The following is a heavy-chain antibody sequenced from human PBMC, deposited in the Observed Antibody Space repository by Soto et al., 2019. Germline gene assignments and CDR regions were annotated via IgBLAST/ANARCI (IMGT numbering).Heavy chain of an antibody. V-gene: IGHV2-26*01. CDR3: VRTYYDFWSGSHAFDI. D-gene: IGHD3-3*01. J-gene: IGHJ3*02. CDR1: GFSLSNARMG. CDR2: IFSNDEK. Sequence: QVTLKESGPVLVKPTETLTLTCTVSGFSLSNARMGVSWIRQPPGKALEWLAHIFSNDEKSYSTSLKSRLTISKDTSKSQVVLTMTNMDPVDTATYYCVRTYYDFWSGSHAFDIWGQGTMVTVSS.